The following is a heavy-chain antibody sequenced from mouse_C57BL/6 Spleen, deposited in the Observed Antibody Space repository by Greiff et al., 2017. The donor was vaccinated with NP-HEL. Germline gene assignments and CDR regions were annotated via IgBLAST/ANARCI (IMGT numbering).Heavy chain of an antibody. J-gene: IGHJ2*01. CDR2: IYPRSGNT. Sequence: VKLMESGAELARPGASVKLSCKASGYTFTSYGISWVKQRTGQGLEWIGEIYPRSGNTYYNEKFKGKATLTADKSSSTAYMELRSLTSEDSAVYFCARRTGTYFDYWGQGTTLTVSS. V-gene: IGHV1-81*01. CDR1: GYTFTSYG. D-gene: IGHD4-1*01. CDR3: ARRTGTYFDY.